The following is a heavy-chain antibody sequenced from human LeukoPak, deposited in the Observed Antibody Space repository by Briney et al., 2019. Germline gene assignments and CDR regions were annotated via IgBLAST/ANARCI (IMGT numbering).Heavy chain of an antibody. J-gene: IGHJ6*02. D-gene: IGHD5-18*01. Sequence: GGSLRLSCSASGXTFSSCTMHWVRQAPGKGLEYVSAISNNGGRTYYADSVKGRFTISRDNSKNTLYLQMSSLRAEDTAIYYCVNVDTGMVSYYGMDVWGQGTTVTVSS. CDR2: ISNNGGRT. CDR1: GXTFSSCT. V-gene: IGHV3-64D*09. CDR3: VNVDTGMVSYYGMDV.